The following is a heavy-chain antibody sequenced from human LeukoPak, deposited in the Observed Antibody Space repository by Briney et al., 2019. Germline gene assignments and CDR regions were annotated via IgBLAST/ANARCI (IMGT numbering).Heavy chain of an antibody. CDR3: AKDGVYSSSWYTGNWFDP. CDR1: GFTFSSYW. V-gene: IGHV3-74*01. CDR2: INSDGSST. J-gene: IGHJ5*02. Sequence: GGSLRLSCAASGFTFSSYWMHWVRQAPGKWLVWVSRINSDGSSTSYADSVKGRFTISRDNAKNTLYLQMNSLRAEDTAVYYCAKDGVYSSSWYTGNWFDPWGQGTLVTVSS. D-gene: IGHD6-13*01.